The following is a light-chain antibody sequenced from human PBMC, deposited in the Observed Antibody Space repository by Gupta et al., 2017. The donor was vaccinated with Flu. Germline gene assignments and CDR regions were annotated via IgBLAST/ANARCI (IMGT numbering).Light chain of an antibody. Sequence: IQMTPSPSSLSASVGDRVTITCRASQSISSYLNWYQQKPGKAPKLLIYAASSWQSGVPSKFSGSGSGTDFTLTISRLQPEDFATYYCQQSYSTPYSFGQGTKLEIK. V-gene: IGKV1-39*01. J-gene: IGKJ2*03. CDR1: QSISSY. CDR3: QQSYSTPYS. CDR2: AAS.